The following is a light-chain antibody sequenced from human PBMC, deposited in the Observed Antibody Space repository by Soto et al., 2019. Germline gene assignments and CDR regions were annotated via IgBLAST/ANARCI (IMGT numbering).Light chain of an antibody. J-gene: IGKJ1*01. CDR1: QSLVHSDGHTY. V-gene: IGKV2-24*01. CDR2: KIS. Sequence: DIVMTQTPLSSRVTLGQPASISCRSSQSLVHSDGHTYLSWLHQRPGQPPRVLIYKISNRFSGVPDRFSGSGAVTDFTLKISRVEAEDVGVYYCMQATQYPRTFGQGTKVEIE. CDR3: MQATQYPRT.